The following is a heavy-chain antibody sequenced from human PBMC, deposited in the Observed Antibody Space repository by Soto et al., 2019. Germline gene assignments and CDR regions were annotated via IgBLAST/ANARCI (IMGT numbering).Heavy chain of an antibody. CDR3: ARGVVPAAMFDP. J-gene: IGHJ5*02. Sequence: PSGTLYLTCTVPGGSISGYYWSWIRQPPGKGLEWIGYIYYSGSTNYNPSLKSRVTISVDTSKNQFSLKLSSVTAADTAVYYCARGVVPAAMFDPWGQGTQVTVSS. CDR2: IYYSGST. CDR1: GGSISGYY. D-gene: IGHD2-2*01. V-gene: IGHV4-59*01.